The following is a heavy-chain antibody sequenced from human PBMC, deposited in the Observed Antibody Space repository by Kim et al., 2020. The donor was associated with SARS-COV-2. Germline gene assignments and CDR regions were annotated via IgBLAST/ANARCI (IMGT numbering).Heavy chain of an antibody. CDR2: ISYEGLST. Sequence: GGSLRLSCAASGFTFSDYGMHWVRQVPGKGLDWVGVISYEGLSTYYAESVKGRFTISRDNSNSILYLQMNSLTSEDTAVYSCVKEEHRRESTSFDHWGLGTLVTVSS. CDR3: VKEEHRRESTSFDH. J-gene: IGHJ4*02. V-gene: IGHV3-30*18. CDR1: GFTFSDYG.